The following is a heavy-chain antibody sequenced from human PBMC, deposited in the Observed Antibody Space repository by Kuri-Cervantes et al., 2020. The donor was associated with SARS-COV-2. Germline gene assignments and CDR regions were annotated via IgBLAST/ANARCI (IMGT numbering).Heavy chain of an antibody. CDR3: AGSRWLQLDYCYYYGMDV. J-gene: IGHJ6*02. Sequence: SVKVSCKASGGTFSSYAISWVRQAPGQGLEWMGGIIPIFGTANYAQKFQGRVTITADKSTSTAYMELSSLRSEDTAVYYCAGSRWLQLDYCYYYGMDVWGQGTTVTVSS. D-gene: IGHD5-24*01. CDR2: IIPIFGTA. V-gene: IGHV1-69*06. CDR1: GGTFSSYA.